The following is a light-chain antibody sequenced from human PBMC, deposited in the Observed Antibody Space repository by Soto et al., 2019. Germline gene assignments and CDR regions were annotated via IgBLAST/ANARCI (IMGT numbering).Light chain of an antibody. CDR1: QGIRND. V-gene: IGKV1-6*01. Sequence: AIQMTQAPSSLSASVGDRLTITCRASQGIRNDLAWFQQKPGKPPSLLIYGASTLQRGVPSRFSGSGSGTDFTLTISSLQPEDFGTYYCLQDYNYPRTFGQGTKVDI. CDR3: LQDYNYPRT. CDR2: GAS. J-gene: IGKJ1*01.